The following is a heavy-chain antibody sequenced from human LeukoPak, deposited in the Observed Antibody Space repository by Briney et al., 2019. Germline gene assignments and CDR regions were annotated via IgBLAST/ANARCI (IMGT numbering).Heavy chain of an antibody. CDR3: ARRGDGYKLDV. CDR2: IYPGDSDTTDA. CDR1: GYSFSDSW. J-gene: IGHJ6*04. D-gene: IGHD5-24*01. Sequence: GESLKISCKTSGYSFSDSWIAWVRQMPGKGLEWMGIIYPGDSDTTDARYSPSFQGQVTISADNSIRTAYLQWSSLKASDTATYYCARRGDGYKLDVWGKGTTVTVSS. V-gene: IGHV5-51*01.